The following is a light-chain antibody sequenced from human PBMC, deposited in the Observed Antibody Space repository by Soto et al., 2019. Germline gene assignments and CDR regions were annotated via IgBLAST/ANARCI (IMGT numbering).Light chain of an antibody. CDR3: QSYDSSNHVV. CDR1: RGSIASNY. Sequence: NFMLTQPHSVSESPGKTVTISCTRSRGSIASNYVQWYQQRPGSAPTTVIYEDNQRPSGVPDRFSGSIDSSSNSASLTISGLKTEDEADYYCQSYDSSNHVVFGGGTNLTVL. CDR2: EDN. V-gene: IGLV6-57*04. J-gene: IGLJ3*02.